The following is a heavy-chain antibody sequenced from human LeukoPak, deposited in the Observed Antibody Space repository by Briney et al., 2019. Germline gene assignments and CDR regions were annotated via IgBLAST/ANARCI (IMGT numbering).Heavy chain of an antibody. CDR3: AKDLARGCSSGWYCYYYGMDV. D-gene: IGHD6-19*01. CDR1: GFTFSSYS. J-gene: IGHJ6*02. Sequence: PGGSLRLSCAASGFTFSSYSMNWVRQAPGKGLEWVAVISYDGSNKYYADSVKGRFTISRDNSKNTLCLQMNSLRAEDTAVYYCAKDLARGCSSGWYCYYYGMDVWGQGTTVTVSS. CDR2: ISYDGSNK. V-gene: IGHV3-30*18.